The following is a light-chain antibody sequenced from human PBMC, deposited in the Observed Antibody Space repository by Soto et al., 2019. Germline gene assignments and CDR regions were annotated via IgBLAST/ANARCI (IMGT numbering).Light chain of an antibody. CDR3: QQYKNWPPLT. J-gene: IGKJ4*01. Sequence: EVVMTQSPATLSVSPGERATLSCRASHSVSSNLAWYQQKPGQAPRLLIYGASTRATGIPARFSGSGSGTEFTLTISTLQSEDFAVYYCQQYKNWPPLTFGGGTKVEI. V-gene: IGKV3-15*01. CDR1: HSVSSN. CDR2: GAS.